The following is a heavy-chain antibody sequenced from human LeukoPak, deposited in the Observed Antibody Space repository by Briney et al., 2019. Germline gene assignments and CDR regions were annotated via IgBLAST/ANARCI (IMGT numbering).Heavy chain of an antibody. CDR1: GGSFSGYY. J-gene: IGHJ6*02. Sequence: SSETLSLTCAVYGGSFSGYYWSWIRQPPGKGLEWIGEINHSGSTNDNPSLKSRVTISVDTSKNQFSLKLSSVTAADTAVYYCARDPQRWWSGYYKPVGGYYYGMDVWGQGTTVTVSS. CDR2: INHSGST. V-gene: IGHV4-34*01. D-gene: IGHD3-3*01. CDR3: ARDPQRWWSGYYKPVGGYYYGMDV.